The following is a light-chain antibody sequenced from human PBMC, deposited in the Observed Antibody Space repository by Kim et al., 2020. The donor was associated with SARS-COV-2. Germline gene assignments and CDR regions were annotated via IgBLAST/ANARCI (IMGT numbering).Light chain of an antibody. J-gene: IGKJ1*01. Sequence: ESVGNRVTSTCRASQDIANSLAWYQQKPGKVPQVLIYAASTLQSGVPSRFSGSGSGTRFTLTIGSLQTEDVATYYCQQYNGAPWTFGPGTKVDIK. V-gene: IGKV1-27*01. CDR1: QDIANS. CDR3: QQYNGAPWT. CDR2: AAS.